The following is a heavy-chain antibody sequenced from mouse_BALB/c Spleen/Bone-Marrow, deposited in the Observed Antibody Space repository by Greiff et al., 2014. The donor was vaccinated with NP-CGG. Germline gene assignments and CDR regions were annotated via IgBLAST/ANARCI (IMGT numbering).Heavy chain of an antibody. J-gene: IGHJ2*01. CDR2: IHPGNSDT. V-gene: IGHV1-5*01. CDR3: TTLARNYFDY. Sequence: EVKLEESGTVLARPGASVKMSCKASGYTFTSYWMHWVKQRPGQGLEWIGTIHPGNSDTTYNQKFKGKAKLTAVTSTGTAYMELSSLTNEDSAVYYCTTLARNYFDYWGQGTTLTVSS. CDR1: GYTFTSYW.